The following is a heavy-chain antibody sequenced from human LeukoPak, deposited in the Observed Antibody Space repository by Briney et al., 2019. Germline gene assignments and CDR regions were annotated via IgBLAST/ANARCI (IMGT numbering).Heavy chain of an antibody. CDR2: ISGGSEDT. CDR3: AKDAVAPGSSGDYFDY. V-gene: IGHV3-23*01. CDR1: GFAFGGYA. D-gene: IGHD3-10*01. Sequence: GGSLRLSCTASGFAFGGYAMSWVRQAPGKGLEWVSSISGGSEDTYYAGSVKGRFTISRDNSKSTLYLQMNSLRAEDTAVYYCAKDAVAPGSSGDYFDYWGQGTLVTVSS. J-gene: IGHJ4*02.